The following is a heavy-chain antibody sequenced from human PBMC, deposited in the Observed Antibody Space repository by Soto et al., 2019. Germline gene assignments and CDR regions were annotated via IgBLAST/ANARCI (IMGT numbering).Heavy chain of an antibody. CDR1: GYTLTELS. V-gene: IGHV1-24*01. Sequence: GASVKVSCKVSGYTLTELSMHWVRQAPGKGLEWMGGFDPEDGETIYAQKFQGRVTMTEDTSTDTAYMEVRSLTSDDTAVFYCARVGVGLAAPRVWPYWGQGTPVTVSS. CDR3: ARVGVGLAAPRVWPY. CDR2: FDPEDGET. D-gene: IGHD6-13*01. J-gene: IGHJ4*02.